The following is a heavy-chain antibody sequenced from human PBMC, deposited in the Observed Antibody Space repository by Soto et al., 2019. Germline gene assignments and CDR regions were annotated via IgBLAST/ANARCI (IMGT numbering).Heavy chain of an antibody. CDR1: GGSISSGGYS. CDR3: ARGPLYSSGWAFDY. J-gene: IGHJ4*02. D-gene: IGHD6-19*01. V-gene: IGHV4-30-2*01. CDR2: IYHSGST. Sequence: PSETLSLTCAVSGGSISSGGYSWSWIRQPPGKGLEWIGYIYHSGSTYYNPSPKSRVTISVDRSKNQFSLKLSSVTAAVTAVYYCARGPLYSSGWAFDYWGQGTLVTAPQ.